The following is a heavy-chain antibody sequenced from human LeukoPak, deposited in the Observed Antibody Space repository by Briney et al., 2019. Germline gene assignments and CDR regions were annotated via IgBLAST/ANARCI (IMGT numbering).Heavy chain of an antibody. Sequence: ASVKVSCKVSGYTLTELSMHWVRQAPGKGLEWMGGFDPEDGETIYAQKFQGRVTMTEDTSTDTAYMELSSLRSEDTAVYYCARDIVVVVAATGRAYGAFDIWGQGTMVTVSS. D-gene: IGHD2-15*01. CDR3: ARDIVVVVAATGRAYGAFDI. CDR1: GYTLTELS. V-gene: IGHV1-24*01. J-gene: IGHJ3*02. CDR2: FDPEDGET.